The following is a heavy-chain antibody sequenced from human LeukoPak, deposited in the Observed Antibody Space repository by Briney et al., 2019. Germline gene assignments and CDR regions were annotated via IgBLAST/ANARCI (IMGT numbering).Heavy chain of an antibody. D-gene: IGHD3-16*02. CDR3: ARPSYYDYVWGSYRPLDAFDI. CDR2: ICPGDSDT. Sequence: GESLKISCKGSGYSFTSYWIGWVRQMPGKGLEWMGIICPGDSDTRYSPSFQGQVTIPADKSISTAYLQWSSLKASDTAMYYCARPSYYDYVWGSYRPLDAFDIWGQGTMVTVSS. J-gene: IGHJ3*02. CDR1: GYSFTSYW. V-gene: IGHV5-51*01.